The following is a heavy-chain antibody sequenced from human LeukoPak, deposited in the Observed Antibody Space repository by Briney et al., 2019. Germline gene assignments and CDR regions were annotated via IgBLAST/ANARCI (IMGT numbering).Heavy chain of an antibody. J-gene: IGHJ4*02. Sequence: PGRSLRLSCAASGFTLSINYMSWVRQAPGKGLEWVSVIYSGGSTYYADSVKGRFTISRDNTKNTLYLQMKSLGAEDTAVYYCAREVVRGVIDYWGQGTLVTVSS. D-gene: IGHD3-10*01. CDR3: AREVVRGVIDY. CDR2: IYSGGST. CDR1: GFTLSINY. V-gene: IGHV3-53*01.